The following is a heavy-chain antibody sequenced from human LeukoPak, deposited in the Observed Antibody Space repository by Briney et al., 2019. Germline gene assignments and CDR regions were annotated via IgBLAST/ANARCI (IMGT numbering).Heavy chain of an antibody. CDR2: ITGSGARS. CDR3: AKATSESSGYKFDS. Sequence: PGASLRLSCATSGLTFSGYAMNWVRLTPGKGLQWVSTITGSGARSYYADSVKGRFTISRDNSQNTLYLQMNSLRAEDTAVYYCAKATSESSGYKFDSWGQGTLVTVSS. CDR1: GLTFSGYA. V-gene: IGHV3-23*01. D-gene: IGHD3-22*01. J-gene: IGHJ4*02.